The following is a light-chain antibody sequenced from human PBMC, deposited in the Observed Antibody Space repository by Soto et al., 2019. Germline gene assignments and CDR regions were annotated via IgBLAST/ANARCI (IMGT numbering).Light chain of an antibody. CDR3: QQRTKWRT. J-gene: IGKJ1*01. CDR1: QSVSSS. V-gene: IGKV3-11*01. Sequence: PTPLSLSPGERATLSRRASQSVSSSLAWYQQKPGQAPRLLIYDASNRATGIPARFSGSGSGTDFTLTISSLEPEDFAVYYCQQRTKWRTFGQGTKVDIK. CDR2: DAS.